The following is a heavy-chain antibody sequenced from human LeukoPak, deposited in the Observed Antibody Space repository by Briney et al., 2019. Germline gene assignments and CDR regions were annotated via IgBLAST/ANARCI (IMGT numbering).Heavy chain of an antibody. CDR3: AKDHRIVVVYYYFDY. Sequence: GGSLRLSCAASGFTFSSYGMHWVRQAPGKGLEWVAFIRYDGSNKCYADSVKGRFTISRDNSKNTLYLQMNSLRAEDTAVYYCAKDHRIVVVYYYFDYWGQGTLVTVSS. J-gene: IGHJ4*02. CDR2: IRYDGSNK. CDR1: GFTFSSYG. D-gene: IGHD3-22*01. V-gene: IGHV3-30*02.